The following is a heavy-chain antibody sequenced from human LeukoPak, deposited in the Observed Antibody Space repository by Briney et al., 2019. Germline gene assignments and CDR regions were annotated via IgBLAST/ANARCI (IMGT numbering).Heavy chain of an antibody. D-gene: IGHD6-13*01. V-gene: IGHV4-59*01. CDR3: ARDGRIAAAD. J-gene: IGHJ4*02. CDR2: IYYSGST. CDR1: GGSISSYY. Sequence: SETLSLTCTVSGGSISSYYWSWIRQPPGKGLEWIGYIYYSGSTNYNPSLKSRVTISVDTSKNQFSLKLSSVTAADTAVYYCARDGRIAAADWGQGTLVTVSS.